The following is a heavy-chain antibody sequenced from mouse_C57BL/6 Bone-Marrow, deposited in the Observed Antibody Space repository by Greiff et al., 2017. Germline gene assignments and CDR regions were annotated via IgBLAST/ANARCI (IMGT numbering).Heavy chain of an antibody. J-gene: IGHJ3*01. CDR1: GFNIKNTY. CDR3: ASYYGNLAWFAY. Sequence: EVNLVESVAELVRPGASVKLSCTASGFNIKNTYMHWVKQRPEQGLEWIGRIDPANGNTKYAPKFQGKATITADTSSNTAYLQLSSLTSEDTAIYYCASYYGNLAWFAYWGQGTLVTVSA. V-gene: IGHV14-3*01. CDR2: IDPANGNT. D-gene: IGHD2-1*01.